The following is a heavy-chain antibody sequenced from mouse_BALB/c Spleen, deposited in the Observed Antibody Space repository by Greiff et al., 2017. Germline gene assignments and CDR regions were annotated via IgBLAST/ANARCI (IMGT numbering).Heavy chain of an antibody. V-gene: IGHV2-4-1*01. J-gene: IGHJ4*01. D-gene: IGHD1-1*01. Sequence: VQLQQSGPGLVQPSQSLSITCTVSGFSLTSYGVHWVRQSPGKGLEWLGVIWSGGSTDYNAAFISRLSISKDNSKSQVFFKMNSLQADDTAIYYCARKGSYYGSSYDAMDYWGQGTSVTVSS. CDR3: ARKGSYYGSSYDAMDY. CDR1: GFSLTSYG. CDR2: IWSGGST.